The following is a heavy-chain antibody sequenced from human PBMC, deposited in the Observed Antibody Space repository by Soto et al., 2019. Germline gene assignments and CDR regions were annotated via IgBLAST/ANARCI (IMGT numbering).Heavy chain of an antibody. CDR2: IYPGDSAT. D-gene: IGHD3-22*01. V-gene: IGHV5-51*01. CDR3: ARATYNYESSGPDALDV. J-gene: IGHJ6*02. Sequence: GESLKISCKGSGYSFTSYWIAWVRQMPGKGLEWMGIIYPGDSATRYSPSFQGQVAISADKSNSTAYLQWSSLKASDTALYYCARATYNYESSGPDALDVWGQGTTVTVSS. CDR1: GYSFTSYW.